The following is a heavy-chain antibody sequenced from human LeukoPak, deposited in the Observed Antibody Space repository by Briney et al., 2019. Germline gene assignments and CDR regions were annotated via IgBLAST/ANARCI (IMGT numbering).Heavy chain of an antibody. CDR2: IYTSGNT. V-gene: IGHV4-4*07. CDR3: AREAIFGLVTQYWYFDL. J-gene: IGHJ2*01. D-gene: IGHD3/OR15-3a*01. Sequence: PSETLSLTCTVSGGSISSNYWNWIRQPAGKGLEWIGHIYTSGNTNYNPSLKSRVTMSLDASKNQFSLKLSSVTAADTAVYYCAREAIFGLVTQYWYFDLWGRGTLVTVSS. CDR1: GGSISSNY.